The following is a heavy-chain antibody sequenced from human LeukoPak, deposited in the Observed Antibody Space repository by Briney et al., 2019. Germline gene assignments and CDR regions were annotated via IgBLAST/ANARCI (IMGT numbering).Heavy chain of an antibody. CDR2: IYYSGST. Sequence: SETLSLTCTVSGGSISSYYWSWIRQPPGKGLEWIGYIYYSGSTNYNPSLKSRVTISVDTSKNQFSLKLSSVTAADTAVYYCERHIAGHFDYWGQGTLVTVSS. CDR3: ERHIAGHFDY. CDR1: GGSISSYY. J-gene: IGHJ4*02. V-gene: IGHV4-59*08. D-gene: IGHD2-15*01.